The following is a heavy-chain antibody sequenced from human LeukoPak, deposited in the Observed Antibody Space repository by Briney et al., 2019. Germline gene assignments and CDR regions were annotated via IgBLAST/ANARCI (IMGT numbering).Heavy chain of an antibody. Sequence: SQTLSLTCDISGDSVSSNSAGWNWIRQSPSRGLEWLGRTYYRSKWYNDYAVSLKSRMTINADTSKNQSSLQPNSVTPEDTAVYYCAKGRWALFDCWGQGTLVIVSS. CDR3: AKGRWALFDC. V-gene: IGHV6-1*01. D-gene: IGHD3-10*01. CDR2: TYYRSKWYN. CDR1: GDSVSSNSAG. J-gene: IGHJ4*02.